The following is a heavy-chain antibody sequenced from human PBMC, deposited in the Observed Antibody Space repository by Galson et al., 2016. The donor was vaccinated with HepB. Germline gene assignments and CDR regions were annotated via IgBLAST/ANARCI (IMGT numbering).Heavy chain of an antibody. CDR1: GFSFTSYS. CDR2: ITRSSTYI. D-gene: IGHD6-13*01. CDR3: ARDGGSFAPTSSSWCLSFRY. J-gene: IGHJ4*02. V-gene: IGHV3-21*01. Sequence: SLRLSCAASGFSFTSYSMSWVRQAPGKGLEWVSSITRSSTYIFYAESVKGRFTTSRDNAKNSLYLEMSSLKVEDTGIYYCARDGGSFAPTSSSWCLSFRYWGPGIRVTVSS.